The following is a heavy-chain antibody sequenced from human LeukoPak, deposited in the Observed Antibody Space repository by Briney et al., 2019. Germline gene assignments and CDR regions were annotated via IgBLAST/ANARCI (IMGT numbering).Heavy chain of an antibody. J-gene: IGHJ4*02. Sequence: GRSLRLSCAASGFTFSSYGMHWVRQASGKGLEWVAVISYDGSNKYYADSVKGRFTISRDNSKNTLYLQMNSLRAEDTAVYYCAKGYCSGGSCSCDYWGQGTLVTVSS. V-gene: IGHV3-30*18. D-gene: IGHD2-15*01. CDR1: GFTFSSYG. CDR3: AKGYCSGGSCSCDY. CDR2: ISYDGSNK.